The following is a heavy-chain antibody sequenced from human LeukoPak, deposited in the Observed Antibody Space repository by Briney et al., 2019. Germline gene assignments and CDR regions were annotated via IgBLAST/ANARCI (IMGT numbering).Heavy chain of an antibody. CDR2: IWYDGSNK. CDR3: ARDLEYCSGGSCSWYFDL. Sequence: SGGSLRLSCAASGFTFSSYGMHWVRQAPGKGLEWVAVIWYDGSNKYYADSVKGRFTISRDNSKNTLYLQMNSLRAEDTAVYYCARDLEYCSGGSCSWYFDLWGRGTLVTVSS. CDR1: GFTFSSYG. V-gene: IGHV3-33*01. D-gene: IGHD2-15*01. J-gene: IGHJ2*01.